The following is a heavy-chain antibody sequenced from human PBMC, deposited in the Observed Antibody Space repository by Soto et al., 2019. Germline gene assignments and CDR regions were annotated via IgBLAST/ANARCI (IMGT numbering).Heavy chain of an antibody. CDR1: GYNFANYW. V-gene: IGHV5-51*01. J-gene: IGHJ4*02. CDR3: ARHVYYDVLKKNY. D-gene: IGHD3-9*01. CDR2: IYPGNSDT. Sequence: GESLKISCKVSGYNFANYWIGCVRQMPGKGLEWMGIIYPGNSDTRYSPSFQGQVTISADTSISTAYLEWSSLKASDTAIYYCARHVYYDVLKKNYWGQGTLVTVSS.